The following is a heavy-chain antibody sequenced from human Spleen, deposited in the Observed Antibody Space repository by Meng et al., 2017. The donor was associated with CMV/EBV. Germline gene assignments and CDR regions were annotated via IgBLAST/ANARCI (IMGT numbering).Heavy chain of an antibody. Sequence: LSCAAAGFTVSSTYMNGVRQAPGKGLEWVSVMWRDGNTYYADSVKGRFTISRDSSKNTVYLQMNSLRTEDTALYYCVPDIVIVPLSYWGQGTLVTVSS. CDR1: GFTVSSTY. D-gene: IGHD2-2*01. V-gene: IGHV3-66*02. CDR3: VPDIVIVPLSY. J-gene: IGHJ4*02. CDR2: MWRDGNT.